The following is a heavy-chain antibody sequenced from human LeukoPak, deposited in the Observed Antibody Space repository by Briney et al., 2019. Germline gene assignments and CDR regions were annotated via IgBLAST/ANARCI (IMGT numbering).Heavy chain of an antibody. CDR2: TSFSGST. J-gene: IGHJ6*03. Sequence: PSETLSLTCTVSGASIRIYYGTWIRRPPGKGLEGSGFTSFSGSTNYNPSLKSRVTISVDPSRNQFSLRLNDMTPADTAVYYCARRNYDILTGFYGGGTYNYYYTDVWGQGTLVSVSS. V-gene: IGHV4-59*08. D-gene: IGHD3-9*01. CDR3: ARRNYDILTGFYGGGTYNYYYTDV. CDR1: GASIRIYY.